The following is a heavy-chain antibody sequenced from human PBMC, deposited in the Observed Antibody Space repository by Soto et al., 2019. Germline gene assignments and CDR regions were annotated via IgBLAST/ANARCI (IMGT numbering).Heavy chain of an antibody. CDR3: ARVLLPAGAGFDY. CDR1: GGSISSYY. J-gene: IGHJ4*02. CDR2: IYYSGST. V-gene: IGHV4-59*01. D-gene: IGHD2-2*01. Sequence: KASETLSLTCTVSGGSISSYYWSWIRQPPGKGLEWIGYIYYSGSTNYNPSLKSRVTISVDTSKNQFSLKLSSVTAADTAVYYCARVLLPAGAGFDYWGQGTLVTVSS.